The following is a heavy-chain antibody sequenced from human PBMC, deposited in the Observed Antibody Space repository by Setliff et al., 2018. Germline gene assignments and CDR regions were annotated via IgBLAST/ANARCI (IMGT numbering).Heavy chain of an antibody. V-gene: IGHV4-31*03. CDR1: GASMRSGTFC. Sequence: PSETLSLTCTVSGASMRSGTFCWSWIRLHPGKGLEWIGYISYSGNTYYNPSFEGRLALSVDASMNQFSLRLSSVTAADSAIYYCARDRSALVRGVVHHNYFDPWGQGNKVTVSS. D-gene: IGHD3-10*01. CDR3: ARDRSALVRGVVHHNYFDP. CDR2: ISYSGNT. J-gene: IGHJ5*02.